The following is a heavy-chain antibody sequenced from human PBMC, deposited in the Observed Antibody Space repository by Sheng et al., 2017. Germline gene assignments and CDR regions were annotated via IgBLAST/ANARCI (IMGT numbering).Heavy chain of an antibody. CDR3: ARIFGNSASVTYYYGMDV. CDR1: GGAFGTYA. Sequence: QVQLVQSGAEAKKPGSSVKVSCKASGGAFGTYAIGWVRQAPAQGLEWMGGIVPAFWTTKYAQKFQGRVTITADASTNIAYMELRSLKSEDTAVYFCARIFGNSASVTYYYGMDVWG. D-gene: IGHD3-10*01. V-gene: IGHV1-69*01. CDR2: IVPAFWTT. J-gene: IGHJ6*01.